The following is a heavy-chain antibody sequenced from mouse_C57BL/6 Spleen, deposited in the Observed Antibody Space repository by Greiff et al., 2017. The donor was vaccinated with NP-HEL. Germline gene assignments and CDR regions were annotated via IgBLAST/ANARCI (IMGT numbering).Heavy chain of an antibody. D-gene: IGHD2-4*01. CDR1: GFSLTSYG. CDR2: IWSGGST. J-gene: IGHJ4*01. V-gene: IGHV2-2*01. CDR3: ARKWIYYEYDKDYYAMDY. Sequence: QVQLQQSGPGLVQPSQSLSITCTVSGFSLTSYGVHWVRQSPGKGLEWLGVIWSGGSTDYNAAFISRLSISKDNSKSQVFFKMNSLQADDTAIYYCARKWIYYEYDKDYYAMDYWGQGTSVTVSS.